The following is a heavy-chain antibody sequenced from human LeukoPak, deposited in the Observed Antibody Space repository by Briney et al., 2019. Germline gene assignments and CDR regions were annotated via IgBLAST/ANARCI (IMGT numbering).Heavy chain of an antibody. D-gene: IGHD3-10*01. CDR3: ARDLDGSGSYYTDY. CDR2: ISAYKRNT. Sequence: EASVKVSCKASGYTFAGYGISWVRQAPGQGLEWMGWISAYKRNTNYAQKFQGRVTMTTDTSTSTAYMELWSLRSDDTAVYYCARDLDGSGSYYTDYWGQGTLVTVSS. V-gene: IGHV1-18*01. CDR1: GYTFAGYG. J-gene: IGHJ4*02.